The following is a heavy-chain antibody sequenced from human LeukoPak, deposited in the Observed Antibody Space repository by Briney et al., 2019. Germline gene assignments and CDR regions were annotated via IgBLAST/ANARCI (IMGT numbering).Heavy chain of an antibody. CDR1: GFTFSNYW. J-gene: IGHJ3*01. CDR2: IKQDGSEK. Sequence: GGSLRLSCAASGFTFSNYWMSWVRQAPGEGLEWVAKIKQDGSEKYYVDSVKGRFTISRDNAKNSLSLQMNSLRAEDTAVYYCARDQGYCTSASCRGDAFDVWGQGSMISVSS. CDR3: ARDQGYCTSASCRGDAFDV. V-gene: IGHV3-7*01. D-gene: IGHD2-2*01.